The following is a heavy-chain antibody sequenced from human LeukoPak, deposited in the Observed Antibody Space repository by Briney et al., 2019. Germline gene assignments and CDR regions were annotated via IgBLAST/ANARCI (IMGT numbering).Heavy chain of an antibody. V-gene: IGHV1-69*13. J-gene: IGHJ5*02. CDR3: ARDGPVVVAATSWFDP. CDR2: IIPIFGTA. D-gene: IGHD2-15*01. Sequence: ASVKVSCKASGGTFSSYAISWVRQAPGQGLEWMGGIIPIFGTANYAQKFQGRVTITADESTSTAYMGLSSLRSEDTAVYYCARDGPVVVAATSWFDPWGQGTLVTVSS. CDR1: GGTFSSYA.